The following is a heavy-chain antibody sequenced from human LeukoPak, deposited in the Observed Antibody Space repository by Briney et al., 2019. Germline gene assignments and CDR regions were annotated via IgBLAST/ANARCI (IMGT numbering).Heavy chain of an antibody. CDR1: GYTFTSYG. D-gene: IGHD3-22*01. Sequence: GASVKVSCKASGYTFTSYGISWVRQAPGQGLEWRGWISAYNGNTNYAQKLQGRVPMTTDTSTSTAYMELRSLRSDDTAVYYCARDSPYYYDSSGYYSREYYFDYWGQGTLVTVSS. CDR2: ISAYNGNT. V-gene: IGHV1-18*01. J-gene: IGHJ4*02. CDR3: ARDSPYYYDSSGYYSREYYFDY.